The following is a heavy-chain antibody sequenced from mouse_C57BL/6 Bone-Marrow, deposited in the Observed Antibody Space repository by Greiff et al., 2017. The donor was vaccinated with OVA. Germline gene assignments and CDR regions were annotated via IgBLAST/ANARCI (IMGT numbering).Heavy chain of an antibody. CDR2: SRNKANDYTT. V-gene: IGHV7-1*01. Sequence: EVKLMESGGGLVQSGRSLRLSCATSGFTFSDFYMEWVRQAPGKGLEWIAASRNKANDYTTEYSASVKGRFIVSRDTSPSILYLQMNALRAEDTAIYYCARDVGYFDYWGQGTTLTVSS. CDR3: ARDVGYFDY. J-gene: IGHJ2*01. D-gene: IGHD3-3*01. CDR1: GFTFSDFY.